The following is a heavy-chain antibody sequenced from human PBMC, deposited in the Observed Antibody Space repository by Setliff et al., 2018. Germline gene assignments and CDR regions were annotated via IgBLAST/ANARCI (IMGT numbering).Heavy chain of an antibody. D-gene: IGHD3-16*01. CDR3: ARLAEYETLDI. CDR1: GFTFLSYA. J-gene: IGHJ3*02. CDR2: ISSTAGLA. V-gene: IGHV3-64*01. Sequence: PGGSLRLSCAASGFTFLSYAMHWVRQAPGKGLEYVSAISSTAGLASYGSSVQGRFTISRDISSNTLYLQMRSLRPDDTAVYYCARLAEYETLDIWGQGTTVTVSS.